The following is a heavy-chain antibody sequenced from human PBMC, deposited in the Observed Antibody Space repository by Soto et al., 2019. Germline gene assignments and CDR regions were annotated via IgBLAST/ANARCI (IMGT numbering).Heavy chain of an antibody. CDR3: ASNDGSGSYRFDY. CDR2: IIPIFGTA. CDR1: GGTFSSYA. J-gene: IGHJ4*02. Sequence: SVKVSCKASGGTFSSYAISWVRQAPGQGLEWMGGIIPIFGTANYAQKFQGRVAITADESTSTAYMELSSLRSEDTAVYYCASNDGSGSYRFDYWGQGTLVTVSS. V-gene: IGHV1-69*13. D-gene: IGHD3-10*01.